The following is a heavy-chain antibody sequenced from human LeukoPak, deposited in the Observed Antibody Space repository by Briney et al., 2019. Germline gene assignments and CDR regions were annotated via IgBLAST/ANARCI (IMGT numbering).Heavy chain of an antibody. CDR2: IYYSGST. D-gene: IGHD1-26*01. CDR3: ARDMTSGYYYGMDV. J-gene: IGHJ6*02. Sequence: ASETLSLTCTVSGGSISSYYWSWIRQPPGKGLEWIGYIYYSGSTNYNPSLKSRVTISVDTSKNQFSLKLSSVTAADTAVYYCARDMTSGYYYGMDVWGQGTTVTVSS. V-gene: IGHV4-59*01. CDR1: GGSISSYY.